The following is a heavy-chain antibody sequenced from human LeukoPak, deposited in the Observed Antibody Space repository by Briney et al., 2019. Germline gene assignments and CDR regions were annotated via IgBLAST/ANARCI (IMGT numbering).Heavy chain of an antibody. CDR2: ISGGGSTM. D-gene: IGHD3-10*01. Sequence: GGSLRLSCAASGFAFSTYPINWVRQAPGKGLEWIGYISGGGSTMYYADSVEGRFTISRDNAKNSLYLRMNSLRVEDTAVYFCAGRLWVGELSNFYYHYGMDVWGQGTTVTVSS. J-gene: IGHJ6*02. CDR3: AGRLWVGELSNFYYHYGMDV. V-gene: IGHV3-48*04. CDR1: GFAFSTYP.